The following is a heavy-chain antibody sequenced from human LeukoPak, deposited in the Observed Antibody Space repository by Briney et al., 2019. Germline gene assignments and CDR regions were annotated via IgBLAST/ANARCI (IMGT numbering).Heavy chain of an antibody. D-gene: IGHD7-27*01. Sequence: SETLSLTCAVYGGSFSGYYWSWIRQPPGKGLEWIGEINHSGSTNYNPSLKSRVIISVDTSKNQFSLKLSSVTAADTAVYYCAGGQNWGSYFDYWGQGTLVTVSS. CDR3: AGGQNWGSYFDY. V-gene: IGHV4-34*01. J-gene: IGHJ4*02. CDR1: GGSFSGYY. CDR2: INHSGST.